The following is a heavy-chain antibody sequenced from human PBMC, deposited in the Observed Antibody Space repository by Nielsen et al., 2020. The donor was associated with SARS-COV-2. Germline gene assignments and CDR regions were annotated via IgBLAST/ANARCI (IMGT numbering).Heavy chain of an antibody. CDR1: GFTFSSYA. V-gene: IGHV3-30-3*01. D-gene: IGHD6-13*01. Sequence: GESLKISCAASGFTFSSYAMHWVRQAPGKGLEWVAVISYDGSNKYYADSVKGRFTISRDNSKNTLYLQMNSLRAEDTAVYYCARIILAAAALDVWGQGTTVTVSS. J-gene: IGHJ6*02. CDR2: ISYDGSNK. CDR3: ARIILAAAALDV.